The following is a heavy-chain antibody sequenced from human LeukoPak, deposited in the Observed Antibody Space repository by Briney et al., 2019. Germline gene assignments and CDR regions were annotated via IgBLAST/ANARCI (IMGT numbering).Heavy chain of an antibody. J-gene: IGHJ6*03. Sequence: SVKVSCKASGGTFSSYAISWVRQAPGQGLEWMGGIIPIFGTANYAQKFQGRVAITTDESTSTAYMELSSLRSEDTAVYYCARDSTLELRTYYYYMDVWGKGTTVTVSS. V-gene: IGHV1-69*05. CDR2: IIPIFGTA. CDR1: GGTFSSYA. CDR3: ARDSTLELRTYYYYMDV. D-gene: IGHD1-7*01.